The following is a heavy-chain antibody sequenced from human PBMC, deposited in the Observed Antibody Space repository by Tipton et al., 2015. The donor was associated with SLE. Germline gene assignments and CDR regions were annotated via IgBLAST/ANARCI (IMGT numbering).Heavy chain of an antibody. CDR3: ARESVDWYFGL. Sequence: TLSLTCTVSGDSIISSSYYWGWIRQPPGKGLEWIGSIYHSGSTYYNPSLKSRVTISVDTSNNQFSLKLSSVTAADTAVYYCARESVDWYFGLWGRGTLVTVSS. J-gene: IGHJ2*01. CDR1: GDSIISSSYY. CDR2: IYHSGST. D-gene: IGHD2-15*01. V-gene: IGHV4-39*07.